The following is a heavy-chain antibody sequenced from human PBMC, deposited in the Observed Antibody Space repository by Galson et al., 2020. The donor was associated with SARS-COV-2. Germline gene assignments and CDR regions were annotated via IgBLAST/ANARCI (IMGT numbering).Heavy chain of an antibody. CDR2: LSGDGVNS. CDR3: AALLTYEDID. V-gene: IGHV3-23*01. J-gene: IGHJ4*01. Sequence: GGSLRLSCAASGFNFRVYAMSWVRQAPGKGLEWVSGLSGDGVNSFYTDSVRGRFTISRDTSKNTLFLQMTSLRAEDTAIYYCAALLTYEDIDWGHGTLVTVSS. CDR1: GFNFRVYA. D-gene: IGHD2-15*01.